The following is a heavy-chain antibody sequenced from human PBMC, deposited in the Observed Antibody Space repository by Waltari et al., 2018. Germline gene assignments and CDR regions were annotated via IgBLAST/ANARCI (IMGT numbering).Heavy chain of an antibody. J-gene: IGHJ4*02. CDR3: ARGNRFGELLNYFDY. Sequence: QVQLQESGPGLVKPSQTLSLTCTVPGCSISSGGYSWSWLRQHPGKGLEWIGYIYYSGSTYYNPSLKSRVTVSVDTSKNQFSLKLSSVTAADTAVYYCARGNRFGELLNYFDYWGQGTLVTVSS. D-gene: IGHD3-10*01. CDR1: GCSISSGGYS. CDR2: IYYSGST. V-gene: IGHV4-31*03.